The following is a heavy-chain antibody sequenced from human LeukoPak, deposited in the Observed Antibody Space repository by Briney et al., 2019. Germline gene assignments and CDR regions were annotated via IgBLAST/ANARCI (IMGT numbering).Heavy chain of an antibody. Sequence: GGSLRLSCAASGFTFSTYSMNWLRQARGKGLEWVSSISGSSIYIYYAGSVKGRFTISRDNAKNSLYLQMNCLRAEDTSVYYCARDPPYSDSSGYYYDYGGQGSLLTVSS. D-gene: IGHD3-22*01. CDR1: GFTFSTYS. J-gene: IGHJ4*02. CDR2: ISGSSIYI. CDR3: ARDPPYSDSSGYYYDY. V-gene: IGHV3-21*01.